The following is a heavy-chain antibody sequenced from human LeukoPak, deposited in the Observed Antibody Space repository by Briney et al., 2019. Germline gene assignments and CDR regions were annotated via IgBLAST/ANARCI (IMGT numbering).Heavy chain of an antibody. J-gene: IGHJ4*02. CDR2: ISSSSSYI. CDR3: ARAPLVGPRWDFDY. CDR1: GFTFSSYS. Sequence: GGSLRLSCAASGFTFSSYSMNWVRQAPGKGLEWVSSISSSSSYIYYPDSVKGRFTISRDNAKNSLYLQMNSLRAEDTAVYYCARAPLVGPRWDFDYWGQGTLVTVSS. D-gene: IGHD1-26*01. V-gene: IGHV3-21*01.